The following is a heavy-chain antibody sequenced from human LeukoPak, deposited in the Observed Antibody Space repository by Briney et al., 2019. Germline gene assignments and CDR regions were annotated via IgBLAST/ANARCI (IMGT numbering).Heavy chain of an antibody. CDR1: GASISSGTYS. D-gene: IGHD5-18*01. Sequence: PSETLSLTCTVSGASISSGTYSWSWIRQPPGEGLEWIGYIYHTGSTYYNPSLKGRVTISVDTSKNQFSLKLTSVTATDTAVYYCARLPTGYPNWFDTWGQGILVTVSS. V-gene: IGHV4-30-2*01. CDR2: IYHTGST. J-gene: IGHJ5*02. CDR3: ARLPTGYPNWFDT.